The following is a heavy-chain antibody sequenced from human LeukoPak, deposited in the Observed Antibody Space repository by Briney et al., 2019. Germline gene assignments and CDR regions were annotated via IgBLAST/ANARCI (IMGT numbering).Heavy chain of an antibody. J-gene: IGHJ4*02. D-gene: IGHD1-26*01. Sequence: SEILSLTCAVSGASISGTAYYWGWVRQPPGKGLEWIGNIYYSGSTYYNASLQSRVTISIDTSKNQFSLRLNSVTAADTAMYYCAKSGGYGLIDYWGQGTLVTVSS. CDR3: AKSGGYGLIDY. CDR1: GASISGTAYY. V-gene: IGHV4-39*01. CDR2: IYYSGST.